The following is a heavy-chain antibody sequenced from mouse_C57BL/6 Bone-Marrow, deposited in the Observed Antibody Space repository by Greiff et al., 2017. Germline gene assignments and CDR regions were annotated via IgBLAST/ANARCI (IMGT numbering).Heavy chain of an antibody. J-gene: IGHJ3*01. CDR2: IWSGGST. CDR3: ARGRRSPWFAY. V-gene: IGHV2-2*01. CDR1: GFSFTSYG. Sequence: QVQLKQSGPGLVQPSQSLSITCTVSGFSFTSYGVHWVRQSPGKGLEWLGVIWSGGSTDYNAAFISRLSISKDNSKSQVFFKMNSLQADVTAIYYCARGRRSPWFAYWGQGTLVTVSA.